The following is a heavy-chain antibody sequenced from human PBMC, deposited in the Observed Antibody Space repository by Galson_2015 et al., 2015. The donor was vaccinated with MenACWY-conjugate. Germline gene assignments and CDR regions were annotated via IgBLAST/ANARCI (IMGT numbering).Heavy chain of an antibody. Sequence: SVKVSCKASGYTFTSYAMNWVRQAPGQGLEWMGWINTNTGNPTYAQGFTGRFVFSLDTSVSTAYLQISSLKAEDTAVYYCARDVGYDYVWGSYRDYNWFDPWGQGTLVTVSS. CDR1: GYTFTSYA. D-gene: IGHD3-16*02. V-gene: IGHV7-4-1*02. CDR2: INTNTGNP. CDR3: ARDVGYDYVWGSYRDYNWFDP. J-gene: IGHJ5*02.